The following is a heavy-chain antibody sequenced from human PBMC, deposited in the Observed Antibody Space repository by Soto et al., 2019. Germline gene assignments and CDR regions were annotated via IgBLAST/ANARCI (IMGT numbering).Heavy chain of an antibody. CDR1: GFTFSSYS. CDR3: ARVYPNLSSGWGYDAFDI. D-gene: IGHD6-19*01. J-gene: IGHJ3*02. V-gene: IGHV3-21*01. CDR2: ISSSSSYI. Sequence: PGGSLRLSCAASGFTFSSYSMNWVRQAPGKGLEWVSSISSSSSYIYYADSVKGRFTISRDNAKNSLYLQMNSLRAEDTAVYYCARVYPNLSSGWGYDAFDIWGQGTMVTVSS.